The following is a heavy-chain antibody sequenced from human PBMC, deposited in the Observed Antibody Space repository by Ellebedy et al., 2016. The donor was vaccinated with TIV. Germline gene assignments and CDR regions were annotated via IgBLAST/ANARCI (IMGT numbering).Heavy chain of an antibody. CDR2: VSPYNGNT. D-gene: IGHD4-23*01. V-gene: IGHV1-18*01. Sequence: ASVKVSCXASGYTFTNFGISWVRQAPGQGLEWMGWVSPYNGNTNYARKFQARVTMTTDTSTSTAYMELRSLRSDDTALYFCARDSDYGGVTNHWYFNLWGRGTLVTVSS. J-gene: IGHJ2*01. CDR3: ARDSDYGGVTNHWYFNL. CDR1: GYTFTNFG.